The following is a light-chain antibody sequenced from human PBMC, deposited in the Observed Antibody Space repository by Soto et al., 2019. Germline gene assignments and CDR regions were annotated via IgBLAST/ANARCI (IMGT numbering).Light chain of an antibody. CDR3: SSFTAANTVI. V-gene: IGLV2-8*01. CDR1: STDVGGYNY. Sequence: QSVLTQPPSASGSPGQSVTISCTGTSTDVGGYNYVSRYQQHPGKVPKLIIYEVNKWPSGVPDRFSGSKSGNTASLTVSGLQAEDEADYYCSSFTAANTVIFGGGTKLTVL. J-gene: IGLJ2*01. CDR2: EVN.